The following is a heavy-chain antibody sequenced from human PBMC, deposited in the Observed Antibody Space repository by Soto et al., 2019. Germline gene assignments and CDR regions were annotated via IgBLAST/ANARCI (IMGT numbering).Heavy chain of an antibody. CDR3: ARGHISLTKNWLDP. V-gene: IGHV1-8*01. J-gene: IGHJ5*02. CDR1: GYTFTSYH. CDR2: MNPNSGNT. D-gene: IGHD1-20*01. Sequence: QVQLVQSGAEVKKPGASVRVCCKGSGYTFTSYHIYWVRQATGQGLEWMGWMNPNSGNTGYAQTLQGRVTMTWDTSISTAYMELSSLRFEDKAMYYCARGHISLTKNWLDPWGQGTLVTVSS.